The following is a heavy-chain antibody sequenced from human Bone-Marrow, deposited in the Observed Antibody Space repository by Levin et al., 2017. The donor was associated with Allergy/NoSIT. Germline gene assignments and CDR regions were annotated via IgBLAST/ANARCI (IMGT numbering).Heavy chain of an antibody. Sequence: SETLSLTCIVSGYSVTSSDYTWGWIRQSPGTGLEWLGHVLYTGDTAYNPSLQSRVSMSLDISPNKLFLNLNSVTAADTAVYFCVRDGRGLLDAWGQGTSVIVSS. CDR2: VLYTGDT. V-gene: IGHV4-30-4*08. CDR3: VRDGRGLLDA. J-gene: IGHJ6*02. D-gene: IGHD1-26*01. CDR1: GYSVTSSDYT.